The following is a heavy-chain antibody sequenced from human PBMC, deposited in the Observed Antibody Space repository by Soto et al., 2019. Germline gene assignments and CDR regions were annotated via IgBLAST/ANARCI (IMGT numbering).Heavy chain of an antibody. CDR1: GGTFSSYT. Sequence: QVQLVQSGAEVKKPGSSVKVSCKASGGTFSSYTISWVRQAPGQGLEWMGRIIPILGIANYAQKFQGRVTITADKSTSTASMELSSLSSEDTAVYYCAKFRGGSHNDYWGQGTLVTVSS. V-gene: IGHV1-69*02. CDR3: AKFRGGSHNDY. CDR2: IIPILGIA. J-gene: IGHJ4*02. D-gene: IGHD2-15*01.